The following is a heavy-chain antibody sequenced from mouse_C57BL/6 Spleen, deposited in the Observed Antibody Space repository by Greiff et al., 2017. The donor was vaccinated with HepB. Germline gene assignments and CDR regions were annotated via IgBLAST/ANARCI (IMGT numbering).Heavy chain of an antibody. Sequence: VKVVESDAELVKPGASVKISCKVSGYTFTDHTIHWMKQRPEQGLEWIGYIYPRDGSTKYNEKFKGKATLTADKSSSTAYMQLNSLTSEDSAVYFCARSDYYGSSYAYWGQGTLVTVSA. V-gene: IGHV1-78*01. CDR3: ARSDYYGSSYAY. CDR1: GYTFTDHT. D-gene: IGHD1-1*01. J-gene: IGHJ3*01. CDR2: IYPRDGST.